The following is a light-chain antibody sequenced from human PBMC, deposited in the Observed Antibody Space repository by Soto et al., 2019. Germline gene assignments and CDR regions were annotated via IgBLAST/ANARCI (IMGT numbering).Light chain of an antibody. CDR2: GAS. V-gene: IGKV3-20*01. CDR1: QSVTSNY. J-gene: IGKJ1*01. CDR3: QQYGSSPGT. Sequence: EIALTQSPGTLSLSPGERATLSYRASQSVTSNYLAWYQQKPGQAPRLLMFGASIRDTGIPDRFIGSGSGTDFTLTISRLEPEELAVFYCQQYGSSPGTFGQGTKVEVK.